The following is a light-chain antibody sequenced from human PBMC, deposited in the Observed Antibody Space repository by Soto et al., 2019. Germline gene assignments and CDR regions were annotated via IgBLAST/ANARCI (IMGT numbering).Light chain of an antibody. CDR2: KAS. CDR3: QQQEAYPLT. V-gene: IGKV1-5*03. CDR1: QRINSW. J-gene: IGKJ4*01. Sequence: DIQMTQSPSTLSASVGDRVTITCRASQRINSWLAWYQQKPGKAPTLLIYKASSLESGDPVRFSVSGSRTEVHLTISTLQHDDFASDYCQQQEAYPLTFGGVTEVETK.